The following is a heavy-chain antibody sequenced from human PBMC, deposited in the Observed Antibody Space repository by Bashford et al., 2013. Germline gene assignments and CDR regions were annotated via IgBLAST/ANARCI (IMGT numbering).Heavy chain of an antibody. V-gene: IGHV1-69*13. Sequence: SVKVSCKASGDRFSNFYITWVRQALDKDLSGWRIIPTFGTTNYAQRFQGRLTITADESTSTAYMELSSLRSEDTAVYYCARLNGQRMQAYYYYYMDIWARDHGHRLL. CDR2: IIPTFGTT. J-gene: IGHJ6*03. CDR3: ARLNGQRMQAYYYYYMDI. D-gene: IGHD2-8*01. CDR1: GDRFSNFY.